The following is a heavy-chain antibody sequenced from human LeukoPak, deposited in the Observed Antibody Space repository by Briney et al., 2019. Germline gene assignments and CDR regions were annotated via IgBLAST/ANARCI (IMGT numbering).Heavy chain of an antibody. D-gene: IGHD5-18*01. Sequence: SETLSLTCTVSGGSISSYYWSWIRQPAGKGLEWIGRMFTSGSTHYNPSLKSRVTMSLDTSKNQFSLRLTSVTAADTAVYYCARDGPWGSYCYHFDYWGQGTLVTVSS. V-gene: IGHV4-4*07. CDR3: ARDGPWGSYCYHFDY. CDR1: GGSISSYY. J-gene: IGHJ4*02. CDR2: MFTSGST.